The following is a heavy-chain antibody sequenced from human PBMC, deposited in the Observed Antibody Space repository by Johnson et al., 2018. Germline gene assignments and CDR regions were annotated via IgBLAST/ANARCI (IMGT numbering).Heavy chain of an antibody. CDR1: GGSIGNYF. J-gene: IGHJ3*02. V-gene: IGHV4-4*07. CDR2: IYTSGNT. Sequence: QVQLQESGPGLVKPSETLSLTCTVSGGSIGNYFWSWIRQPAGKGLEWVGQIYTSGNTNYNPSLKSRVTMSVDTSKNQFSLKLNSLTAADTAVYYCASEAASFDASGYSTDTFDIWGQGTMVSVSS. CDR3: ASEAASFDASGYSTDTFDI. D-gene: IGHD3-22*01.